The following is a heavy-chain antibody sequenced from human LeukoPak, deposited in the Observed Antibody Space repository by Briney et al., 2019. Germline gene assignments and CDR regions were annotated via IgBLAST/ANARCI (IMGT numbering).Heavy chain of an antibody. CDR3: ARDLRPRNYYYYYMDV. D-gene: IGHD3-16*01. J-gene: IGHJ6*03. V-gene: IGHV1-2*02. Sequence: ASVKVSCKASGYTFTGYYMHWVRQAPGQGLEWMGWINPNSGGTNYAQKFQGRVTMTRDTSISTACMELSRLRSDDTAVYYCARDLRPRNYYYYYMDVWGKGTTVTVSS. CDR2: INPNSGGT. CDR1: GYTFTGYY.